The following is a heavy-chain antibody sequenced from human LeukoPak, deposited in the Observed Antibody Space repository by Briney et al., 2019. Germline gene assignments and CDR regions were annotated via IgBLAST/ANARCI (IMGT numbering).Heavy chain of an antibody. D-gene: IGHD5-18*01. CDR1: GGSISSGDYY. J-gene: IGHJ6*02. CDR3: ARDRGYSYGLDYYYYGMDV. V-gene: IGHV4-30-4*01. Sequence: SQTLSPTCAVSGGSISSGDYYWSWIRQPPGKGLEWIGYIYYSGSTYYNPSLKSRVTISVDTSKNQFSLKLSSVTAADTAVYYCARDRGYSYGLDYYYYGMDVWGQGTTVTVSS. CDR2: IYYSGST.